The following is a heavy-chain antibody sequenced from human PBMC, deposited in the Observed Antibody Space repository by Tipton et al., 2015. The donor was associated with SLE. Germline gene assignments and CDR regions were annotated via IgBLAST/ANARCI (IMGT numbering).Heavy chain of an antibody. D-gene: IGHD1-14*01. V-gene: IGHV4-38-2*02. Sequence: TLSLTCTVSGYSISSDYYWGRIRQPPGKGLEWIGSIYHSGSTHYNPSLKSRVSISVDTSKNQFSLKLSSVTAADTAVYYCARGNPSLFDYWGQGTLVTVSS. CDR3: ARGNPSLFDY. CDR2: IYHSGST. J-gene: IGHJ4*02. CDR1: GYSISSDYY.